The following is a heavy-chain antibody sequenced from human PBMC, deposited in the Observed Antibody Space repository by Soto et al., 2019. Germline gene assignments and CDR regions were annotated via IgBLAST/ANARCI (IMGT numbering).Heavy chain of an antibody. J-gene: IGHJ4*02. CDR1: GLTITSSA. D-gene: IGHD3-22*01. V-gene: IGHV1-58*02. CDR3: AASTSRTYYYDSSGYTWDY. CDR2: IVVGSGNT. Sequence: ASVKVSCKASGLTITSSAMQWVRQARGQRLEWIGWIVVGSGNTNYAQKFQERVTITRDTSTSTAYMELRSLRSDDTAVYYCAASTSRTYYYDSSGYTWDYWGQGTLVTVSS.